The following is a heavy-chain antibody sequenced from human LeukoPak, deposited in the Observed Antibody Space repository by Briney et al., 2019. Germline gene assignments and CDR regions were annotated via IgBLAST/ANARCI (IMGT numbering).Heavy chain of an antibody. Sequence: GGSLRLSCAASGITVSNSHMSWVRQAPGKTLEWVSVTYRGGTTEYTHSVKDRFTTLRDDSANTLYLQMSTLRVEDTAVYYCVRVLGSPSYFDYWGQGTLVTVSS. V-gene: IGHV3-66*01. J-gene: IGHJ4*01. CDR2: TYRGGTT. CDR1: GITVSNSH. CDR3: VRVLGSPSYFDY. D-gene: IGHD6-6*01.